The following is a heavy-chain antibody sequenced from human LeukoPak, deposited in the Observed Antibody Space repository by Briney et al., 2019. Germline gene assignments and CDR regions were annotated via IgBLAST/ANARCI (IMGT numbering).Heavy chain of an antibody. Sequence: GGSLRLSCAASGFTVSSNYMSWVRQAPGKGLEWVSVIYSDAITYYADSVKGRFTISRDNSKNTLYLQMNSVRAEDTAVYHCVRAYGSGSYYVHWGQGSLVTVSS. CDR1: GFTVSSNY. V-gene: IGHV3-53*01. D-gene: IGHD3-10*01. CDR3: VRAYGSGSYYVH. J-gene: IGHJ4*02. CDR2: IYSDAIT.